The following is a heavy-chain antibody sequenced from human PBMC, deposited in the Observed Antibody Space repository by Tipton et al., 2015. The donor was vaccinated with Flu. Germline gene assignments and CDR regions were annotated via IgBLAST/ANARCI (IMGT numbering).Heavy chain of an antibody. CDR1: GYLFTNEW. Sequence: VQLVQSGAEVKKPGESLKISCKGSGYLFTNEWIGWVRQKPGKGLEWMGIIYPGNSETRYRPSFQGQVTISADKSISTVYLQWSRLKASDTATYYCTRRVGGGVYGMDVWGQGTTVTVS. V-gene: IGHV5-51*01. J-gene: IGHJ6*02. CDR2: IYPGNSET. D-gene: IGHD3-10*01. CDR3: TRRVGGGVYGMDV.